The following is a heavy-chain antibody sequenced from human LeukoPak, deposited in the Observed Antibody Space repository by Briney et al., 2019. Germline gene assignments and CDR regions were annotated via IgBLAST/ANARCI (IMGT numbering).Heavy chain of an antibody. J-gene: IGHJ4*02. V-gene: IGHV4-38-2*02. CDR1: GYSISSGYY. CDR3: ARVDVEVVVGY. Sequence: PSETLSLTCTVSGYSISSGYYWGWIRQPPGKGLEWIGTIYHTGSTYYNPSLKSRVTISVDTSKNQFSLKLSSVTAADTAVYYCARVDVEVVVGYWGQGTLVTVSS. D-gene: IGHD2-15*01. CDR2: IYHTGST.